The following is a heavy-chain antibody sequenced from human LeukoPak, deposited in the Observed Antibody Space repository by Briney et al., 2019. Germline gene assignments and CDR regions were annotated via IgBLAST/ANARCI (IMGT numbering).Heavy chain of an antibody. CDR3: ARDREGYQLSQMHHYYYMDV. D-gene: IGHD2-2*01. Sequence: GGSLRLSCVATGFAFSSYWMNWVRQAPGKGLEWVANIKQDGSEKYYVDSVKGRFTISRDNAKNSLYLQMNSLRAEDTAVYYCARDREGYQLSQMHHYYYMDVWGKGTTVTISS. CDR2: IKQDGSEK. CDR1: GFAFSSYW. V-gene: IGHV3-7*01. J-gene: IGHJ6*03.